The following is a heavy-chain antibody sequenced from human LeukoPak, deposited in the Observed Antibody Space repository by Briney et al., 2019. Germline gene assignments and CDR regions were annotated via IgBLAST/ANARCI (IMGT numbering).Heavy chain of an antibody. V-gene: IGHV4-61*03. CDR1: GGSISSGSYW. CDR2: IYFSGST. CDR3: GRNIAEAGSPAEYFQH. Sequence: SETLSLTCSVSGGSISSGSYWWRWIRQPRGMGLEWIGYIYFSGSTTYNPSLKSSVTIAVTSSQYHFSLKLYSVAPAATAVYYCGRNIAEAGSPAEYFQHWGQGTLVTVSS. J-gene: IGHJ1*01. D-gene: IGHD6-13*01.